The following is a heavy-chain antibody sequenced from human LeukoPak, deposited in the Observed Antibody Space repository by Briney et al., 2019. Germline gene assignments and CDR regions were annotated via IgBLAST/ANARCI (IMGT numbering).Heavy chain of an antibody. CDR1: GFTVSSNY. CDR3: ARDRLLNYYFDY. V-gene: IGHV3-66*02. CDR2: IYSGGST. Sequence: GGSLRLYCAASGFTVSSNYMSWVRQAPGKGLEWVSVIYSGGSTYYADSVKGRFTISRDNSKNTLYLQMNSLRAEDTAVYYCARDRLLNYYFDYWGQGTLVTVSS. J-gene: IGHJ4*02.